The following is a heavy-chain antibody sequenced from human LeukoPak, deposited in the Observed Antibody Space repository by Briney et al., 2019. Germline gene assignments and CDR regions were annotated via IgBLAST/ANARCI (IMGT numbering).Heavy chain of an antibody. J-gene: IGHJ6*03. D-gene: IGHD6-6*01. V-gene: IGHV1-69*13. Sequence: SVKVSCKASGGTFSSYAISWVRQAPGQGLEWMGGIIPIFGTANYAQKFQGRVTITADESTSTAYMELSSLRSEDTAVYYCAIHSSPPQYYYYYYMDVWGKGTTVTVSS. CDR2: IIPIFGTA. CDR1: GGTFSSYA. CDR3: AIHSSPPQYYYYYYMDV.